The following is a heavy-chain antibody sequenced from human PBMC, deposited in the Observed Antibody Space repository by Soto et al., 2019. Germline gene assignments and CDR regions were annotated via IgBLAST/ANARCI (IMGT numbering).Heavy chain of an antibody. CDR3: ASSIAAAGTAFDP. Sequence: GESLKISCKGSGDRFTSYWIGWVRQMPGKGLEWMGIIYPGDSDTRYSPSFQGQVTISADKSISTAYLQWSSLKASDTAMYYCASSIAAAGTAFDPWGQGTLVTVSS. CDR2: IYPGDSDT. CDR1: GDRFTSYW. V-gene: IGHV5-51*01. J-gene: IGHJ5*02. D-gene: IGHD6-13*01.